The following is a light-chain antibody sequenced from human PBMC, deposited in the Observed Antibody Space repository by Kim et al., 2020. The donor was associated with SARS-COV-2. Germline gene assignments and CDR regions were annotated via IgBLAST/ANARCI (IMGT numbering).Light chain of an antibody. CDR2: QDD. CDR3: QSYDTDIVV. Sequence: LTQPLSVSEFPGKTVTISCARSNGSIASTYVQWYQQRPGRPPITVIYQDDQRPSGVPDRFSASIDSSSNSASLTISGLQAEDEAHYYCQSYDTDIVVFGGGTQLTVL. V-gene: IGLV6-57*04. J-gene: IGLJ2*01. CDR1: NGSIASTY.